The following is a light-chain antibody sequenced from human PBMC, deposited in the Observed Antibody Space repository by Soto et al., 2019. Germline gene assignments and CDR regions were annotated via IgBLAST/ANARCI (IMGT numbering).Light chain of an antibody. Sequence: QLVLTQPASVSGSPGQSITISCTGTSNDVGIYNYVSWYQQHPGKAPKLIIYEVTNRPSGVSDRFSGSKSDNTASLTISGLQAEDEADYYCSSYTISSTGVFGGGTKVTVL. CDR1: SNDVGIYNY. J-gene: IGLJ3*02. CDR3: SSYTISSTGV. V-gene: IGLV2-14*01. CDR2: EVT.